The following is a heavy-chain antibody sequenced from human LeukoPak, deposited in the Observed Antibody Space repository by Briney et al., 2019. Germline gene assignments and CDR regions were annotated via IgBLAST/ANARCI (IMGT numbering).Heavy chain of an antibody. D-gene: IGHD3-22*01. J-gene: IGHJ4*02. CDR3: ASGSDSSGYYPVSFDY. Sequence: GGSLRLSCAASGFTFSTYTMNWVRQAPGKGLEWVSSISSSSYIYYADSVKGRFAISSDNAKNSLYLQMNSLRAEDTAVYYCASGSDSSGYYPVSFDYWGQGTLVTVSS. CDR1: GFTFSTYT. V-gene: IGHV3-21*01. CDR2: ISSSSYI.